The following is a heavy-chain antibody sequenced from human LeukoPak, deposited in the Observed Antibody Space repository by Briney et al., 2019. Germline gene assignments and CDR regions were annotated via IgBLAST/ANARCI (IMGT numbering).Heavy chain of an antibody. D-gene: IGHD1-1*01. Sequence: GGSLRLSRAASGFISGIHRVYWVRQVPGKGLEWVAVISYDGSDKYYADSVKGRFTISRDNSKNTLYLQMNSLRPEDTAEYYCARALGTPGPGNVHYYYTDGWGKGSTVTVSS. CDR1: GFISGIHR. CDR2: ISYDGSDK. J-gene: IGHJ6*03. V-gene: IGHV3-30*19. CDR3: ARALGTPGPGNVHYYYTDG.